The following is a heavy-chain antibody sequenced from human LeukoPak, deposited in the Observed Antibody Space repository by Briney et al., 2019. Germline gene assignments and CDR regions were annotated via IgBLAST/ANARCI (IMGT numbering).Heavy chain of an antibody. J-gene: IGHJ4*02. CDR3: ARGQNKCLGH. V-gene: IGHV1-46*01. D-gene: IGHD2/OR15-2a*01. CDR2: INPSGGGT. CDR1: GYTFTNYF. Sequence: ASVKVSCKASGYTFTNYFMHWVRQAPGQGLEWMGVINPSGGGTTYAQRFQGRVTMTRDTSTSTVHMELSSLRSEDTAVYYCARGQNKCLGHWGQGTLVAVSS.